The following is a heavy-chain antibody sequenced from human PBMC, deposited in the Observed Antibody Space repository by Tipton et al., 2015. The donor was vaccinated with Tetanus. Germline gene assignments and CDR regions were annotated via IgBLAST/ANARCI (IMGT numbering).Heavy chain of an antibody. Sequence: TLSLTCAVSGGSFSGHYWSWIRQPPGKGLEWVGYVYYTGDTNYNPSLKSRVTISMDRSENQISLKMTSVTAADTAAYYCAGVTAQRTELYFEHWGQGTQVTVSS. J-gene: IGHJ1*01. CDR1: GGSFSGHY. CDR2: VYYTGDT. CDR3: AGVTAQRTELYFEH. V-gene: IGHV4-59*11. D-gene: IGHD2-8*02.